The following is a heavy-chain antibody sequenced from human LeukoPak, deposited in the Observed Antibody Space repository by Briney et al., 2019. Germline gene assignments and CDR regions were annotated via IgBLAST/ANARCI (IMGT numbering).Heavy chain of an antibody. V-gene: IGHV1-18*01. CDR3: ARWYSSSWYMAHFDY. CDR1: GYTFTSYG. Sequence: GASVKVSCKASGYTFTSYGISWVRQAPGQGLEWMGWISAYNGNTNYAQKFQGRVTITADKSTSTAYMELSSLRSEDTAVYYCARWYSSSWYMAHFDYWGQGTLVTVSS. D-gene: IGHD6-13*01. CDR2: ISAYNGNT. J-gene: IGHJ4*02.